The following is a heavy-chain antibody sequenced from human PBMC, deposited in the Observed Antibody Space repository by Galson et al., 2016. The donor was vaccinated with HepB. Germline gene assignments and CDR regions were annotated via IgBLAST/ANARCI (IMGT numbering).Heavy chain of an antibody. J-gene: IGHJ3*01. CDR1: GDSVSSNSAG. CDR2: TYYRSKWFN. V-gene: IGHV6-1*01. CDR3: ARMQTNIMIAVVPPDAFDV. Sequence: CAISGDSVSSNSAGWHWIRQSPSRGLEWLGRTYYRSKWFNDYAVSVKSRITINPGPSKNQYSLHLNPVTPEDTAVYYCARMQTNIMIAVVPPDAFDVWGHGTLVTVSS. D-gene: IGHD3-16*01.